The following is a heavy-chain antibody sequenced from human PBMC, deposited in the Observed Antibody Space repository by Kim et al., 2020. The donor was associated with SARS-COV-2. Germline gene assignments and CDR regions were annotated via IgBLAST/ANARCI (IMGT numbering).Heavy chain of an antibody. J-gene: IGHJ4*02. D-gene: IGHD3-22*01. Sequence: DSVKGRFTISRDNSKNTLYLQMNSLRAEDTAVYYCAREDYDSSGYYSFDYWGQGTLVTVSS. CDR3: AREDYDSSGYYSFDY. V-gene: IGHV3-30*01.